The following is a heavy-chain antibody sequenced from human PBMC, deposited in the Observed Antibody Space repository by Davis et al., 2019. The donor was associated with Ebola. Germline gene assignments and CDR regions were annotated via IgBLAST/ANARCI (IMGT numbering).Heavy chain of an antibody. V-gene: IGHV4-39*02. CDR3: ARELLWFGEIFGYYFDY. Sequence: SETLSLTCTVSGGSISSGDYYWGWIRQPPGKGLEWIGSIYYSGSTYYNPSLKSRVTISVDTSKNQFSLKLSSVTAADTTVYYCARELLWFGEIFGYYFDYWGQGTQVTVSS. J-gene: IGHJ4*02. CDR2: IYYSGST. CDR1: GGSISSGDYY. D-gene: IGHD3-10*01.